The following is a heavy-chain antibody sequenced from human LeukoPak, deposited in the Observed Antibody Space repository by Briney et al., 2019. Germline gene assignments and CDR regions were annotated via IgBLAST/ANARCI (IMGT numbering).Heavy chain of an antibody. J-gene: IGHJ4*02. CDR3: ARGILEWDYDFWSGSF. Sequence: PGGSLRLSCAASGFTFSSYSMNWVRQAPGKGLEWVSYISSSSSTIYYADSVKGRFTISRDNAKNSLYLQMNSLRAEDTAVYYCARGILEWDYDFWSGSFWGQGTLVTVSS. V-gene: IGHV3-48*01. CDR1: GFTFSSYS. D-gene: IGHD3-3*01. CDR2: ISSSSSTI.